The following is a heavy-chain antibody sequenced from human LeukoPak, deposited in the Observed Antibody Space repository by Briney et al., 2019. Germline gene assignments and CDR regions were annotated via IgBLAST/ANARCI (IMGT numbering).Heavy chain of an antibody. D-gene: IGHD4-11*01. J-gene: IGHJ4*02. CDR2: ISYDGSNT. V-gene: IGHV3-30*18. CDR3: AKVGLTVTTILDYFDY. Sequence: YPGGSLRLSCAASGFTFSSYGMHWVRQAPGKGLEWVALISYDGSNTYYTDSVKGRFTISRDNSKNTLYLQMNSLRTEDTAVYYCAKVGLTVTTILDYFDYWGQGTLVTVSS. CDR1: GFTFSSYG.